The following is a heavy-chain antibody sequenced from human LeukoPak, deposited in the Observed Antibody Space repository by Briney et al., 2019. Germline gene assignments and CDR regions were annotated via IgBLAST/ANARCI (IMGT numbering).Heavy chain of an antibody. CDR3: AREGGWFDP. CDR2: IIPILGIA. J-gene: IGHJ5*02. CDR1: GGTFSSYA. D-gene: IGHD3-16*01. V-gene: IGHV1-69*04. Sequence: GASVKVSCKASGGTFSSYAISWVRQAPGQGLEWMGRIIPILGIANYAQKFQGRVTITADKSTSTAYVELSSLRFEDTAVYYCAREGGWFDPWGQGTLVTVSS.